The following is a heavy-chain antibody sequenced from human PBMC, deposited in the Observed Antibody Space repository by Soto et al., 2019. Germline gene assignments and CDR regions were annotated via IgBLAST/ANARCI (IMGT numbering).Heavy chain of an antibody. CDR3: ARFKWLEYYYYGMDV. V-gene: IGHV4-61*01. CDR2: IYYSGST. J-gene: IGHJ6*02. D-gene: IGHD6-19*01. Sequence: SETLSLTCTVSGGSVSSGSHYWSWIRQPPGKGLEWIGYIYYSGSTNYNPSLKSRVTISVDTSKNQFSLKLSSVTAADTAVYYCARFKWLEYYYYGMDVWGQGTTVTVSS. CDR1: GGSVSSGSHY.